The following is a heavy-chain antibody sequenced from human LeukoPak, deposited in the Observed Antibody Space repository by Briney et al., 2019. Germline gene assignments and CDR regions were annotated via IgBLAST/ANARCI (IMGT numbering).Heavy chain of an antibody. CDR1: GGSISSYY. CDR2: MYYSGST. Sequence: PSETLSLTCTVSGGSISSYYWSWIRQPPGKGLEWIGYMYYSGSTNYNPSLKSRVTISVDTSKNQFSLKLSSVTAADTAVYYCAIVYCSSTSCYIGGGGDYGGQGTLVTVSS. CDR3: AIVYCSSTSCYIGGGGDY. D-gene: IGHD2-2*02. V-gene: IGHV4-59*01. J-gene: IGHJ4*02.